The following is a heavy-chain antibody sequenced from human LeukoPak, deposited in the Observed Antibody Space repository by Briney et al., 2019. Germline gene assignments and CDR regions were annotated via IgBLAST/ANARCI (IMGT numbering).Heavy chain of an antibody. CDR3: ARARRERQSGSLKYYYYYYMDV. Sequence: ASVRVSCKASGYTFTSYDINWVRQATGQGLEWMGWMNPNSGNTGYAQKFQGRVTMTRNTSISTAYMELSSLRSEDTAVYYCARARRERQSGSLKYYYYYYMDVWGKGTTVTVSS. D-gene: IGHD1-26*01. V-gene: IGHV1-8*01. CDR2: MNPNSGNT. J-gene: IGHJ6*03. CDR1: GYTFTSYD.